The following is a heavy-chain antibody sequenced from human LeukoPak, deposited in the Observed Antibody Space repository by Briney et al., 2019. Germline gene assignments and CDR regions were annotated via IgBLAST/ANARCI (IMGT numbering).Heavy chain of an antibody. CDR2: ISSIRNYI. Sequence: PWGSLRLSCAASKFTFSDYSMSWVRQAPGKGLEWVSSISSIRNYIYYADSVKGRFTVSRDNAKNSLYLQMNSLRAEDTAVYYCAREIVPTTRNRGFDFWGQGTLVTVSS. D-gene: IGHD5-12*01. CDR1: KFTFSDYS. J-gene: IGHJ4*02. V-gene: IGHV3-21*01. CDR3: AREIVPTTRNRGFDF.